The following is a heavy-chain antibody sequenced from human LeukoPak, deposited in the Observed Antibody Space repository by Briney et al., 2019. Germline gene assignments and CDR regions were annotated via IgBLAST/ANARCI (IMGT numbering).Heavy chain of an antibody. CDR3: AREAGLHWNQNDAFDV. Sequence: PSETLSLTCTVSGGSISSCYWSWIRQPAGKGLEWIGRIYTSGSTNYNPSLKSRVTMSVDTSKNQFSLKLSSVTAADTAVYYCAREAGLHWNQNDAFDVWGQGTMVTVSS. V-gene: IGHV4-4*07. CDR1: GGSISSCY. J-gene: IGHJ3*01. D-gene: IGHD1-1*01. CDR2: IYTSGST.